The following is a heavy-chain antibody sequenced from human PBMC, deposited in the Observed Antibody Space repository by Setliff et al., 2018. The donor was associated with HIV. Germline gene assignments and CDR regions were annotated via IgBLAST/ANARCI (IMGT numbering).Heavy chain of an antibody. CDR1: GGSISSYY. CDR2: IYYSGST. J-gene: IGHJ5*02. Sequence: SETLSLTCTVSGGSISSYYWSWIRQPPGKGLEWIGYIYYSGSTYYNSSLKSRVTISVDTSKNQFSLNLSSVTAADTAVYYCAREGVNFWTPPGWFDPWGQGTLVTVSS. V-gene: IGHV4-59*12. D-gene: IGHD3-3*01. CDR3: AREGVNFWTPPGWFDP.